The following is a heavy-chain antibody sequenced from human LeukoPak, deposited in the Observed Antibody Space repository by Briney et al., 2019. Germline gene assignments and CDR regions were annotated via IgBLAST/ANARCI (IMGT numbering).Heavy chain of an antibody. D-gene: IGHD3-3*01. V-gene: IGHV4-34*01. CDR3: AREGGFYRPLDY. Sequence: SETLSLTCAVYGGSFSGDYWSWIRQPPGKGLEWIGEINHSGSTNYNPSLESRLTMSVDVSENQVSLKLTSVTAADTAVYYCAREGGFYRPLDYSGQGTLVTVSS. J-gene: IGHJ4*02. CDR2: INHSGST. CDR1: GGSFSGDY.